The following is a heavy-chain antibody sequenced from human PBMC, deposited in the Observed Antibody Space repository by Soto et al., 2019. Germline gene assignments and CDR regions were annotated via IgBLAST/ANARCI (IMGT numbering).Heavy chain of an antibody. CDR2: IYYSGDT. CDR3: ARATYYYDSSGYSDRVLDY. Sequence: SETLSLTCTVSGGSISSSSYFWGWIRQPPGKGLEWIGSIYYSGDTYYNPSLKSLVTISEDTSKNQFSLKLSSVTAADTAVYYCARATYYYDSSGYSDRVLDYWGQGTLVTVSS. V-gene: IGHV4-39*07. CDR1: GGSISSSSYF. J-gene: IGHJ4*02. D-gene: IGHD3-22*01.